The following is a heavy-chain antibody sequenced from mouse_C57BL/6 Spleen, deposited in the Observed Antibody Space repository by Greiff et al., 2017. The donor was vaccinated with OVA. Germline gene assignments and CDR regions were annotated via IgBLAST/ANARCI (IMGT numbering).Heavy chain of an antibody. V-gene: IGHV2-6*03. CDR2: IWSDGST. D-gene: IGHD2-3*01. Sequence: QVQLKESGPGLVAPSQSLSITCTVSGFSLTSYGVHWVRQPPGKGLEWLVVIWSDGSTTYNSALKSRLSISKDNSKSQVFLKMNSLQTDDTAMYYCARGGGYYVDYYAMDYWGQGTSVTVSS. CDR1: GFSLTSYG. CDR3: ARGGGYYVDYYAMDY. J-gene: IGHJ4*01.